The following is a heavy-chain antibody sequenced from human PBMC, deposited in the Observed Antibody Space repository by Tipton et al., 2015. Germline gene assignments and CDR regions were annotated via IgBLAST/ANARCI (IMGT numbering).Heavy chain of an antibody. CDR3: ARSLFPETAGLENWFDP. V-gene: IGHV4-39*01. Sequence: LRLSCTVSGGSVSSGTYYWSWIRQPPGKGLEWIGSLSYSGKTDYNPPLRSRVTISVDTSKNQFSLRLSSVTAADTAVYYCARSLFPETAGLENWFDPWGQGTLVTVSS. J-gene: IGHJ5*02. CDR1: GGSVSSGTYY. CDR2: LSYSGKT. D-gene: IGHD6-13*01.